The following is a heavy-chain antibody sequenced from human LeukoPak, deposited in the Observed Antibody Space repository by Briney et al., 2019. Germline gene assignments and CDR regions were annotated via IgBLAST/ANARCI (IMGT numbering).Heavy chain of an antibody. CDR2: ISGSGGST. D-gene: IGHD2-15*01. J-gene: IGHJ4*02. V-gene: IGHV3-23*01. CDR3: ARVTRGGCDGYFDY. CDR1: GFTFSSYG. Sequence: GGSLRLSCAASGFTFSSYGMSWVRQAPGKGLEWVSAISGSGGSTYYADSVKGRFTISRDNSKNTLYLQMNSLRAEDTAVYYCARVTRGGCDGYFDYWGQGTLVTVSS.